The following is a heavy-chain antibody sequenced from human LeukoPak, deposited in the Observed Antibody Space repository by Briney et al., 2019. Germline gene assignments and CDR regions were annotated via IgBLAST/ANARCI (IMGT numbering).Heavy chain of an antibody. V-gene: IGHV1-2*02. CDR2: INPNSGGT. D-gene: IGHD3-10*01. CDR3: ARVFTVVRGVHFQY. J-gene: IGHJ1*01. Sequence: ASVKVSCKASGYSFTDYYMHWVRQAPGQGLEWMGWINPNSGGTNYAQKFQGRVTMTRDTSISTSYMELSRLRSDDTAVYYCARVFTVVRGVHFQYWGQGALVTVSS. CDR1: GYSFTDYY.